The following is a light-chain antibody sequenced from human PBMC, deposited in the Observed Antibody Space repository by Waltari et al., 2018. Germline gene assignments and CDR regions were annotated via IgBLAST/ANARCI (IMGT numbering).Light chain of an antibody. CDR3: QQSYNSPVT. Sequence: DIQMTQSPSSLSASVGDRVTIHCRASQSINNLLNWYQQKPGRAPDVLIYGASTLQSGVPSRFSGSGSGTGFTLTINNLQPEDFATYYCQQSYNSPVTFGGGTKVEIK. CDR2: GAS. CDR1: QSINNL. V-gene: IGKV1-39*01. J-gene: IGKJ4*01.